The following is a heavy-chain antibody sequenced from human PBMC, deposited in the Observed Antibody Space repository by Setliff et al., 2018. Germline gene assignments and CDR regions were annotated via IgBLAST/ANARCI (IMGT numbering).Heavy chain of an antibody. J-gene: IGHJ5*02. CDR3: ARCMVAKSNWFDP. D-gene: IGHD2-15*01. Sequence: PSETLSLTCAVYGGSFSGYYWSWIRQPPGKRLEWIGEINHSGSTYYNPSLKSRVTISVDTSKNQFSLKLSSVTAADTAVYYCARCMVAKSNWFDPWGQGTLVTVSS. CDR2: INHSGST. V-gene: IGHV4-34*01. CDR1: GGSFSGYY.